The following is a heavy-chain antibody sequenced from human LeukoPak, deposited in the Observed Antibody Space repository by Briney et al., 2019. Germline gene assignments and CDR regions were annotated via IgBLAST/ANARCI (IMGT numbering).Heavy chain of an antibody. CDR3: ARVAYLGYCSSTSCYRHYYYGMDV. CDR2: TYYRSKWYN. V-gene: IGHV6-1*01. J-gene: IGHJ6*02. CDR1: GDSVSSNSAA. Sequence: SQTLSLTCAISGDSVSSNSAAWNWIRQSPSRGLEWLGRTYYRSKWYNDYAVSMKSRITINPDTSKNQFSLQLNSVTPEDTAVYYCARVAYLGYCSSTSCYRHYYYGMDVWGQGTTVTVSS. D-gene: IGHD2-2*02.